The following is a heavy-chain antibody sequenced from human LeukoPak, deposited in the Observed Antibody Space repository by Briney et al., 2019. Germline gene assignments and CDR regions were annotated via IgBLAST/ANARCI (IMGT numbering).Heavy chain of an antibody. CDR1: GGTFMTYS. V-gene: IGHV1-69*05. CDR3: ARVDRYHFYLDV. J-gene: IGHJ6*03. Sequence: SVKVSCKASGGTFMTYSVTWVRQAPGQGLEWMGGISAIFGTPNYAQKFQGRVKVTTDDATGTAYMELSSLMSEDTAIYYCARVDRYHFYLDVWGKGTPVTVSS. CDR2: ISAIFGTP.